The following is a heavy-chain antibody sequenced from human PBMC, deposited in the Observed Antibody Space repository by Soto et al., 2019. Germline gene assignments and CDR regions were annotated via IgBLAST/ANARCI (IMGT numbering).Heavy chain of an antibody. D-gene: IGHD1-7*01. CDR1: GGSFSGYY. CDR2: INHSGST. V-gene: IGHV4-34*01. J-gene: IGHJ4*02. CDR3: ARGLSIGITGTTPFDC. Sequence: PSETLSLTCAVYGGSFSGYYWSWIRQPPGKGLEWIGEINHSGSTNYNPSLKSRVTISVDTSKNQFSLKLSSVTAADTAVYYCARGLSIGITGTTPFDCWGQGTLVTVSS.